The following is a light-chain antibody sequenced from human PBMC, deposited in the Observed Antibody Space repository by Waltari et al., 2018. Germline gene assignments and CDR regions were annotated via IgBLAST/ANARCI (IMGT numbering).Light chain of an antibody. V-gene: IGKV1-5*03. J-gene: IGKJ1*01. Sequence: DIQMTQSPSSLSATVGETVTITCRARQSIGAWLAWYQQKPGKAPNLLLYKASTLQTAVTSRFSGSGSGTEFTRTDSNLQPEDFATDYCRHYTNGPGTFGQGTNVEI. CDR1: QSIGAW. CDR3: RHYTNGPGT. CDR2: KAS.